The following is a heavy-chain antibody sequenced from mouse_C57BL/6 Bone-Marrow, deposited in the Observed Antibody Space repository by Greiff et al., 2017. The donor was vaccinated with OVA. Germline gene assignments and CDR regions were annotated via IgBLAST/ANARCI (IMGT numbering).Heavy chain of an antibody. CDR1: GFTFSDAW. Sequence: EVQGVESGGGLVQPGGSMKLSCAASGFTFSDAWMDWVRQSPEKGLEWVAEIRNKANNHATYYAESVKGRFTISRDDSKSSVYLQMNSLRAEDTGIYYCTRAYYSNPYYFDYWGQGTTLTVSS. D-gene: IGHD2-5*01. CDR3: TRAYYSNPYYFDY. CDR2: IRNKANNHAT. J-gene: IGHJ2*01. V-gene: IGHV6-6*01.